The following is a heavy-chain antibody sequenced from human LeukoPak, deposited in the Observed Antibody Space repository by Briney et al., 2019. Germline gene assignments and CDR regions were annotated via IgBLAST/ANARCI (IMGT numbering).Heavy chain of an antibody. D-gene: IGHD3-22*01. V-gene: IGHV3-48*04. CDR2: ISSSTSTI. CDR1: GFTFSSYW. J-gene: IGHJ4*02. Sequence: GGSLRLSCAASGFTFSSYWMSWVRQAPGKGLEWVSYISSSTSTIYYADSVKGRFTISRDNAKNSLYLQMNSLRAEDTAVYYCARDSSGYYGIFDYWGQGTLVAVSS. CDR3: ARDSSGYYGIFDY.